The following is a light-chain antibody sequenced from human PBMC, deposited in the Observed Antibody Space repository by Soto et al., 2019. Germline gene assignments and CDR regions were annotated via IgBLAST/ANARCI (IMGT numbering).Light chain of an antibody. CDR1: QSISSW. V-gene: IGKV1-5*01. Sequence: DIQMNQSPSTLSASVGDRVTITCRASQSISSWLAWYQQKPGKAPKLLIYDASILESGVPSRFSGSGSGTEFTLTISSLQPDDFATYYCQQYNSYSPTVGQGTKLEIK. J-gene: IGKJ2*01. CDR2: DAS. CDR3: QQYNSYSPT.